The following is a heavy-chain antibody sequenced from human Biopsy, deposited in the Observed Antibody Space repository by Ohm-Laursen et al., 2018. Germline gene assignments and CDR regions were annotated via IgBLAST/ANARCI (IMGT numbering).Heavy chain of an antibody. Sequence: TLSLTCAVSGGSINGYHWSWIRKSPGKGLEWLAYISYNGGISSNPSLNGRATMSLDTSKNQFFLRLIYVTAADTAGYYRASMPHFDSWGQGILVTVSS. D-gene: IGHD2-2*01. V-gene: IGHV4-59*01. J-gene: IGHJ4*02. CDR1: GGSINGYH. CDR2: ISYNGGI. CDR3: ASMPHFDS.